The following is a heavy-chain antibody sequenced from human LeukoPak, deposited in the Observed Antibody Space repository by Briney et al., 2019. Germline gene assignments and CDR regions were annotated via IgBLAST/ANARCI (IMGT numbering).Heavy chain of an antibody. Sequence: GGSLRLSCAASGFTFSSYSMNWVRQAPGKGLEWVSSISSSSSYIYYADSVKGRFTISRDNAKNSLYLQMNSLRAEDTAVYYCASEGSGSPYHFDYWGQGTLVTVSS. CDR1: GFTFSSYS. D-gene: IGHD3-10*01. V-gene: IGHV3-21*01. CDR2: ISSSSSYI. CDR3: ASEGSGSPYHFDY. J-gene: IGHJ4*02.